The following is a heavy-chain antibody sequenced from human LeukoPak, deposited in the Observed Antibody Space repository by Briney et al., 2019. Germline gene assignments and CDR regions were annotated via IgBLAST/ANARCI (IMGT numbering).Heavy chain of an antibody. Sequence: GRSLRLSCAASGFTFSSYAMHWVRQAPGKGLEWVAVISYDGSNKYYADSVKGRFTISRDNSKNTLYLQMNSLRAEDTAVYYCARGAVDTAMVYFDYWGQGTLVIVSS. D-gene: IGHD5-18*01. CDR2: ISYDGSNK. J-gene: IGHJ4*02. CDR1: GFTFSSYA. V-gene: IGHV3-30*04. CDR3: ARGAVDTAMVYFDY.